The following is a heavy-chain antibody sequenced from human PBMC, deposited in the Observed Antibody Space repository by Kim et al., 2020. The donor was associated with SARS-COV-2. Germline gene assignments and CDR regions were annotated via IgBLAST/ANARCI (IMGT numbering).Heavy chain of an antibody. V-gene: IGHV3-66*01. D-gene: IGHD6-19*01. Sequence: GGSLRLSCAASGFTVSSNYMSWVRQAPGKGLEWVSVIYSGGSTYYADSVKGRFTISRDNSKNTLYLQMNSLRAEDTAVYYCASKYQLYSSGWYPDAFDIWGQGTMVTVSS. CDR3: ASKYQLYSSGWYPDAFDI. CDR1: GFTVSSNY. J-gene: IGHJ3*02. CDR2: IYSGGST.